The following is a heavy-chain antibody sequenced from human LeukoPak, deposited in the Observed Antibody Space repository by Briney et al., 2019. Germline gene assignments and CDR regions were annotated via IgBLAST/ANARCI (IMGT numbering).Heavy chain of an antibody. CDR1: GFTFSGYC. J-gene: IGHJ5*02. CDR3: AKAAAPGKVDWFDP. D-gene: IGHD6-13*01. V-gene: IGHV3-23*01. CDR2: VSGGGSDT. Sequence: PGGSLRLSCAASGFTFSGYCMMWVRQAPGKGLEWVSSVSGGGSDTYYADSVKGRFTISRDNSKNSLYLHMNSLRAEDTAIYYCAKAAAPGKVDWFDPSGQGALVTASS.